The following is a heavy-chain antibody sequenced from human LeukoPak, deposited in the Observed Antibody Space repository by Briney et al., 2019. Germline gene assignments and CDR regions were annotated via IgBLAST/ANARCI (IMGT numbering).Heavy chain of an antibody. J-gene: IGHJ1*01. CDR2: IDPSDSYT. V-gene: IGHV5-10-1*01. CDR1: GYSFTSYW. CDR3: ATSVGAEYFQH. Sequence: GESLKISCKGSGYSFTSYWISWVRQMPGKGLEWMGRIDPSDSYTNYSPSFQGHVTISADKSITTAYLQWRSLKASHTAMFYCATSVGAEYFQHWGQGTLVTVSS.